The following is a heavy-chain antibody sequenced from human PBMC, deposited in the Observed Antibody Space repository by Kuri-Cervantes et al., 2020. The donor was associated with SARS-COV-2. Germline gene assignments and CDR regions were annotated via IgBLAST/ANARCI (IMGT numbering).Heavy chain of an antibody. CDR3: AKAPYSGSYYIED. J-gene: IGHJ4*02. Sequence: GESLKISCAVSGFSFRYYGMVWVRQAPGKGLEWVAFISYDGNHKEYVDSVLGRFTISRDNAKNTLYLQMSSLRPEDKALYFWAKAPYSGSYYIEDWGQGTPVTVSS. CDR1: GFSFRYYG. D-gene: IGHD1-26*01. CDR2: ISYDGNHK. V-gene: IGHV3-30*18.